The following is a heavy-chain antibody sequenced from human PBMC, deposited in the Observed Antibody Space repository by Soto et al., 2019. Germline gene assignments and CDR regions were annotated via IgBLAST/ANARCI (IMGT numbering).Heavy chain of an antibody. CDR3: AKVAMVRGFPGGAFHI. Sequence: QVQLQESGPGLVKPSETLSLTCTVSGGSINSGGYYWSWIRQHPGKGLEWIAYIYYTGSTDYNPSLKSRVTISADTSKTPFSLKLSSVTAADTAVYYCAKVAMVRGFPGGAFHIWGQRTMVTVSS. CDR2: IYYTGST. V-gene: IGHV4-31*03. D-gene: IGHD3-10*01. CDR1: GGSINSGGYY. J-gene: IGHJ3*02.